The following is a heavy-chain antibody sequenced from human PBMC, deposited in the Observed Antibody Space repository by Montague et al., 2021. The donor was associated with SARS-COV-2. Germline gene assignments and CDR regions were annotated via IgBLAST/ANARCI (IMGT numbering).Heavy chain of an antibody. J-gene: IGHJ6*03. CDR1: GSSFSGYY. CDR2: INHGGNT. Sequence: SETLSLTCAVHGSSFSGYYWNWIRQPPGKGLEWIGGINHGGNTNYNPSLKNRLTISVDTSKNQFSLKLTSVAATDTAVYYCARLRDGVVPSPILGIGPYFTYYYMDVWGKGTTVTVSS. CDR3: ARLRDGVVPSPILGIGPYFTYYYMDV. V-gene: IGHV4-34*01. D-gene: IGHD2-15*01.